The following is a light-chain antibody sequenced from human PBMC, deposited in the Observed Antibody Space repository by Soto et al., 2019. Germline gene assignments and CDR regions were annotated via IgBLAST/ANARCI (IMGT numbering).Light chain of an antibody. CDR2: DAS. CDR1: QSISSY. Sequence: DIQMTQSPSSLSASVGDRVTITCRASQSISSYLNWYQQKPGKAPKLLIYDASNLETGVPSRFSGSGSGTDFTFTISSLQPEDIATYYCQQYHSYSVTFGQGTRLEIK. J-gene: IGKJ5*01. V-gene: IGKV1-33*01. CDR3: QQYHSYSVT.